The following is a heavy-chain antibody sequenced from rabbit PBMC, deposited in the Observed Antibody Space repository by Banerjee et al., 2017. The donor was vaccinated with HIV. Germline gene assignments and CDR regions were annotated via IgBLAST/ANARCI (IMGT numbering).Heavy chain of an antibody. CDR2: IYNSDGST. J-gene: IGHJ4*01. CDR3: ARDTGAWGDFSL. V-gene: IGHV1S47*01. D-gene: IGHD4-1*01. Sequence: QEQLVESGGGLVQPEGSLTLTCKASGFDFSSNAMCWVRQAPGKGPEWIACIYNSDGSTYYASWVNGRFTISRSTSLNTVDLKMTSLTAADTATYFCARDTGAWGDFSLWGPGTLVTVS. CDR1: GFDFSSNA.